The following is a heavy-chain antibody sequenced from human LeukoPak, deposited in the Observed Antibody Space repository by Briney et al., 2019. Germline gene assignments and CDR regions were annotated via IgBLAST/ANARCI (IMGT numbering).Heavy chain of an antibody. D-gene: IGHD2-2*01. CDR3: ARSYAQYCSTASCSHCDH. Sequence: GGSLILSCAASGFTFDDYGMAWVRQAPGKGLEWVSAINWNGGSTGYADSVKGRFTISRDNAKNSLYLQMNSLRAEDTAFYYCARSYAQYCSTASCSHCDHRGQGTLVTVSS. V-gene: IGHV3-20*04. J-gene: IGHJ4*02. CDR1: GFTFDDYG. CDR2: INWNGGST.